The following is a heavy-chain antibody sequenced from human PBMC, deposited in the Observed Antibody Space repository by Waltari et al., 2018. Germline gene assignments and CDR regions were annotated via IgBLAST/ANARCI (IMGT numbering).Heavy chain of an antibody. CDR2: IYPGDSDT. CDR3: ARGATASYYYMDV. V-gene: IGHV5-51*01. J-gene: IGHJ6*03. D-gene: IGHD2-21*02. CDR1: GYSFTSYW. Sequence: GYSFTSYWIGWVRQMPGKGLEWMGIIYPGDSDTRYSPSFQGQVTISADKSISTAYLQWSSLKASDTAMYYCARGATASYYYMDVWGKGTTVTVSS.